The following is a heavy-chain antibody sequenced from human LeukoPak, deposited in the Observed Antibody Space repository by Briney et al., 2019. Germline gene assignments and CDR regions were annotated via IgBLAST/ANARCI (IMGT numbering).Heavy chain of an antibody. Sequence: PGGSLRLSCAASGFTFSTYWMSWVRQAPGKGLEWVANIKQDGSEKYYVDSVKGRFTISRDNAKNSLYLQMNSLRVEDRAVYYCARGPDYLDVWGQGTTVTVSS. D-gene: IGHD3-16*01. J-gene: IGHJ6*02. CDR1: GFTFSTYW. V-gene: IGHV3-7*01. CDR3: ARGPDYLDV. CDR2: IKQDGSEK.